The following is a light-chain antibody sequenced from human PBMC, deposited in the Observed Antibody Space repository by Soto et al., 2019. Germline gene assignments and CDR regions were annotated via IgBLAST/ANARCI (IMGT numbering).Light chain of an antibody. CDR1: SSNIGDNF. Sequence: QSVLTQPPSVSGTPGQRITISCSGDSSNIGDNFVYWYQQVPETASKLLIYRNDERPSGVPDRFSASKSGTSASLAISGLRSEDEADYYCATWDDSFRGLFGGGTKLTVL. J-gene: IGLJ3*02. CDR2: RND. V-gene: IGLV1-47*01. CDR3: ATWDDSFRGL.